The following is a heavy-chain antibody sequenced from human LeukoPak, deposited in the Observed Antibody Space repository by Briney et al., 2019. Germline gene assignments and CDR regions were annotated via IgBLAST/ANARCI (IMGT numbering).Heavy chain of an antibody. CDR3: ARKGGTATPTPNLDY. J-gene: IGHJ4*02. CDR2: ISYDGSNK. V-gene: IGHV3-30*03. Sequence: GGSLRLSCAASGFTFSSYGMHWVRQAPGKGLEWVAVISYDGSNKYYADSVKGRFTISRDNSKNTLYLQMNSLRAEDTAVYYCARKGGTATPTPNLDYWGQGTLVTVSS. CDR1: GFTFSSYG. D-gene: IGHD3-16*01.